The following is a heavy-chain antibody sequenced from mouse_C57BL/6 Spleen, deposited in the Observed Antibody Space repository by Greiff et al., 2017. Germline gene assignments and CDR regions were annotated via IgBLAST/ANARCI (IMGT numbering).Heavy chain of an antibody. Sequence: EVHLVESGGGLVKPGGSLKLSCAASGFTFSDYGMHWVRQAPEKGLEWVAYISSGSSTIYYADTVQGRFTISRDNAKNTLFLQMTSLRSEDTAMYYCARTELLLRSGYCDVWGTGTTVTVSS. D-gene: IGHD1-1*01. CDR1: GFTFSDYG. J-gene: IGHJ1*03. CDR3: ARTELLLRSGYCDV. CDR2: ISSGSSTI. V-gene: IGHV5-17*01.